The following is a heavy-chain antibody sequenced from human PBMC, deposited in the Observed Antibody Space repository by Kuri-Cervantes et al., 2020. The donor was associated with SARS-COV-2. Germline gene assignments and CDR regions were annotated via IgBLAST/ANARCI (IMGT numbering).Heavy chain of an antibody. CDR2: IYSGGST. CDR3: AREDRYGGNLNWLDP. J-gene: IGHJ5*02. D-gene: IGHD1-26*01. V-gene: IGHV3-53*01. Sequence: GESLKISCAASGFTVSSNYMSWVRQAPGKGLEWVSVIYSGGSTYYADSVQGRFTISRDNSKNTLYLQMNSLRVEDTAVYYCAREDRYGGNLNWLDPWGRGTLVTVSS. CDR1: GFTVSSNY.